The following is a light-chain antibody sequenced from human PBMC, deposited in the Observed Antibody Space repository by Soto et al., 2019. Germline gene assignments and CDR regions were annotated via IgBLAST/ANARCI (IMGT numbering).Light chain of an antibody. Sequence: DIQLTQSPSFLSASIGDRVTITCRASQGISSFLAWYQQESGKAPKLLIYAASTLQSGVPSRFSGSGSGTEFTLTISSLQPEDFATYYCQQVNSYPLTFGGGTKVEIK. CDR1: QGISSF. CDR3: QQVNSYPLT. V-gene: IGKV1-9*01. CDR2: AAS. J-gene: IGKJ4*01.